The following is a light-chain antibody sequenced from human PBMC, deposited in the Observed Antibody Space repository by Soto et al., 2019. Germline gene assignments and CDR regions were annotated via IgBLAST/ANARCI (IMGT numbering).Light chain of an antibody. Sequence: IQMTQSPSSLSASVGDRVTITCRASQSISSYLNWYQQKPGKAPKLLIYAASSLQSGVPSRFSGSGSGTDFTLTISSLQPEDFATYDCQQSYSTGWTFGQGTKVEIK. CDR2: AAS. J-gene: IGKJ1*01. CDR1: QSISSY. CDR3: QQSYSTGWT. V-gene: IGKV1-39*01.